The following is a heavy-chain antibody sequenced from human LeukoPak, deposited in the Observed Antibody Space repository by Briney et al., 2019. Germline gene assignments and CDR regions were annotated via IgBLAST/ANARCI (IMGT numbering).Heavy chain of an antibody. CDR2: ISYDGSNK. D-gene: IGHD2-15*01. J-gene: IGHJ4*02. V-gene: IGHV3-30*18. CDR3: AKEEGSMLVVVAAAFDY. CDR1: GFTFSSYG. Sequence: GGSLRLSWAASGFTFSSYGMHWVRQAPGKGLEWVAVISYDGSNKYYADSVKGRFTISRDNSKNTLYLQMNSLRAEDTAVYYCAKEEGSMLVVVAAAFDYWGQGTLVTVSS.